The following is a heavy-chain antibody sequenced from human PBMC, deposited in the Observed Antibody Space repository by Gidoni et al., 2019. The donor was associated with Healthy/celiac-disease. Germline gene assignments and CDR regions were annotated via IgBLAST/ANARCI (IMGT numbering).Heavy chain of an antibody. D-gene: IGHD3-3*01. CDR3: TRGYDFWSGYWYFDY. Sequence: EVQLVAFGGGLVKPGRSLSLSCTASGFTIGYYAMSWFSQAPGKGREWVGFIRSKDYGGTTEYAASVKGRFTISRDESKSISYLQMNSLKTEDTAVYYCTRGYDFWSGYWYFDYWGQGTLVTVSS. J-gene: IGHJ4*02. V-gene: IGHV3-49*05. CDR2: IRSKDYGGTT. CDR1: GFTIGYYA.